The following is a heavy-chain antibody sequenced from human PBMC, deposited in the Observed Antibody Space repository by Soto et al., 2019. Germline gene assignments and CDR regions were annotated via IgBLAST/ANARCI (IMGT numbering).Heavy chain of an antibody. Sequence: SVKDSCKASPGTFSSYAISWVRQAPGQGLEWMGGIIPISATANYAQKFQGRVTMTADESTSTAYMELSSLRSEDTDVYYCARANLRGGFDIWGQGTLVTVSS. J-gene: IGHJ3*02. D-gene: IGHD2-8*01. V-gene: IGHV1-69*13. CDR2: IIPISATA. CDR1: PGTFSSYA. CDR3: ARANLRGGFDI.